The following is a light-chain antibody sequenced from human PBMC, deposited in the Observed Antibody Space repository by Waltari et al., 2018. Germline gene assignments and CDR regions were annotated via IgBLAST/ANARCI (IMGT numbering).Light chain of an antibody. CDR2: SNA. V-gene: IGLV1-44*01. CDR3: AAWDDSLHGWV. J-gene: IGLJ3*02. Sequence: QSVLTQPPSASGTPGQRVTISCSGSSSNIGTNPVNWYHQVPGTAPKLLISSNAPRPSGVRDRFSGSKSGTSASLAISGLQSEDEADYYCAAWDDSLHGWVFGGGTKLTVL. CDR1: SSNIGTNP.